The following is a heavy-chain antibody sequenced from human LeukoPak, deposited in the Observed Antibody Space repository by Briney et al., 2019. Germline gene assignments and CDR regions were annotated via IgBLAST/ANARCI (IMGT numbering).Heavy chain of an antibody. Sequence: PGGSLRLFCAASGFTFSSYAMSWVRQAPGKGLEWVSAISGSGGSTYYADSVKGRFTISRDNSKNTLYLQMNSLRAEDTAVYYCAKGGIQFLEWPAVWGQGTTVTVSS. CDR1: GFTFSSYA. CDR2: ISGSGGST. J-gene: IGHJ6*02. V-gene: IGHV3-23*01. D-gene: IGHD3-3*01. CDR3: AKGGIQFLEWPAV.